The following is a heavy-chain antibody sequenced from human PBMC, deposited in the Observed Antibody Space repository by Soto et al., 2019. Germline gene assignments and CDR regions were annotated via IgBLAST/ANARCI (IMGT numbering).Heavy chain of an antibody. V-gene: IGHV2-5*02. CDR2: IYWDDDK. CDR3: AHLPWKQLWPRAPVAY. Sequence: SGPTLVNPTQTLTLTCTFSGFSLSTSGVGVGWIRQPPGKALEWLGIIYWDDDKRDSPSLKSRVTITKDTFKNQLVLTMTNMAPVDTATYYCAHLPWKQLWPRAPVAYWGQGTPVTVSS. CDR1: GFSLSTSGVG. J-gene: IGHJ4*02. D-gene: IGHD5-18*01.